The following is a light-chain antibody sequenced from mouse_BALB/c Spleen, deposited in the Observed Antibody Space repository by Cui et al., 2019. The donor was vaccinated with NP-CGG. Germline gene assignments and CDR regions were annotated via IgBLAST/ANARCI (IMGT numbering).Light chain of an antibody. CDR1: TGAVTTSNY. V-gene: IGLV1*01. Sequence: VLTHLSALTTSPGETVTLTCRSSTGAVTTSNYANWVQEKPDHLFTGLIGGTNNRVPGVPARFSGSLIGDKAALTITGAQTEDEAIYFCALWYSNHWVFGGGTILTVL. CDR2: GTN. J-gene: IGLJ1*01. CDR3: ALWYSNHWV.